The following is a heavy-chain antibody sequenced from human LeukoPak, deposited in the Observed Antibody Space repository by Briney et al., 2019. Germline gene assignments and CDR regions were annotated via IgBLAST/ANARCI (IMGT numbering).Heavy chain of an antibody. J-gene: IGHJ4*02. Sequence: PGGSLRLSCAASGFTFSSYAMHWVRQAPGKGLEWVAVISYDGSNKYYADSVKGRFTISRDNSKNTLYLQMNSLRAEDTAVYYCARDPSYDSSGYYYSYWGQGTLVTVSS. V-gene: IGHV3-30-3*01. D-gene: IGHD3-22*01. CDR1: GFTFSSYA. CDR3: ARDPSYDSSGYYYSY. CDR2: ISYDGSNK.